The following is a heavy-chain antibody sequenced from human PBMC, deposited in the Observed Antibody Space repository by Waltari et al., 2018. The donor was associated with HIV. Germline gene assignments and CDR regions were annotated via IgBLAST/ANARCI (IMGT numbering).Heavy chain of an antibody. V-gene: IGHV4-59*01. J-gene: IGHJ4*02. D-gene: IGHD5-18*01. CDR2: IYYSGST. Sequence: QVQLQESGPGLVKPSETLSLTCTVSGGSISSYYWSWIRQPPGKGLEWIGYIYYSGSTNYNPSLKSRVTISVDTSKNQFSLKLSSVTAADTAVYYCARVGAAMVTLFDYWGQGTLVTVSS. CDR3: ARVGAAMVTLFDY. CDR1: GGSISSYY.